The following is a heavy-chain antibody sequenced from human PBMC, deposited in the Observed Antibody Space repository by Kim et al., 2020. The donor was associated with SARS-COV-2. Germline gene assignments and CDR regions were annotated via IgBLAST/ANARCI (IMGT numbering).Heavy chain of an antibody. Sequence: GGSLRLSCAASVLAFSSYGMHWVRQAPGKGLEWVALISYDGNNQYYADSVKGRFIISRDNSKNTLYLQMSSLGPDDTAVYSCAKGPIPLPDGKIPRRRWFDPWGQGTLVIVSS. J-gene: IGHJ5*02. CDR3: AKGPIPLPDGKIPRRRWFDP. CDR2: ISYDGNNQ. V-gene: IGHV3-30*18. CDR1: VLAFSSYG. D-gene: IGHD6-13*01.